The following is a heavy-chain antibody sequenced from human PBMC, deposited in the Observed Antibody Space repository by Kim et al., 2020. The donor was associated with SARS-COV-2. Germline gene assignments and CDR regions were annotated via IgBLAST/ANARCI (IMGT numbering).Heavy chain of an antibody. Sequence: GGSLRLSCAASGFTFSSYAMSWVRQAPGKGLEWVSSISGSGASTYYADSVKGRFTISRDNSKNSLYLQMNSLRADDTAVYYCAQGIGKTLIVVDIGGVFDCSFYFWGQGTLVTVSS. CDR1: GFTFSSYA. CDR3: AQGIGKTLIVVDIGGVFDCSFYF. J-gene: IGHJ4*02. V-gene: IGHV3-23*01. D-gene: IGHD2-21*01. CDR2: ISGSGAST.